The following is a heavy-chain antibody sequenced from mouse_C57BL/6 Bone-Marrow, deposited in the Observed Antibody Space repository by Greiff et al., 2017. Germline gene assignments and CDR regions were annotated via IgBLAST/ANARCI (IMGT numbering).Heavy chain of an antibody. CDR1: GYTFTSSG. V-gene: IGHV1-81*01. J-gene: IGHJ1*03. Sequence: QVHVKQSGAELARPGASVKLSCKASGYTFTSSGISWVKQRTGQGLEWIGEIYPRSGNTYYNEKFKGKATLTADKSSSTAYMELRSLTSEDSAVYFWARFYYDPSYWYFDVWGTGTTVTVSS. CDR3: ARFYYDPSYWYFDV. CDR2: IYPRSGNT. D-gene: IGHD2-4*01.